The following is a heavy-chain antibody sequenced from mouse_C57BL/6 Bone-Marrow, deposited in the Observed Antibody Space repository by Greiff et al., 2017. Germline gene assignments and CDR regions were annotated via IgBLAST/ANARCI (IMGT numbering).Heavy chain of an antibody. CDR2: IYPGSGST. J-gene: IGHJ3*01. CDR3: ARSGTTVVAKAY. D-gene: IGHD1-1*01. Sequence: QVQLQQPGAELVKPGASVKMSCKASGYTFTSYWITWVKQRPGQGLEWIGDIYPGSGSTNYNEKFKSNATLTVDTSSSTAYMQLSSLTSEDSAVYYCARSGTTVVAKAYWGQGTLVTVSA. CDR1: GYTFTSYW. V-gene: IGHV1-55*01.